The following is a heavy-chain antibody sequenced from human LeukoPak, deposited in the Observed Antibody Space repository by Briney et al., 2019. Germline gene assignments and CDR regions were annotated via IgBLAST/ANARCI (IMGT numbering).Heavy chain of an antibody. V-gene: IGHV1-24*01. Sequence: PRASVKVSCTVSGYTLTELSMHWVRQAPGKGLEWMGGFDPEDGETIYAQKFQGRVTMIEDTSTDTAYMELSSLRSEDTAVYYCATWAIFGVVSAFDYWGQGTLVTVSS. J-gene: IGHJ4*02. D-gene: IGHD3-3*01. CDR2: FDPEDGET. CDR1: GYTLTELS. CDR3: ATWAIFGVVSAFDY.